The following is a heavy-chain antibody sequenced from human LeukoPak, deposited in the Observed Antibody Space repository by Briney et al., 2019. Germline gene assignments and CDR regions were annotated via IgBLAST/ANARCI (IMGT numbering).Heavy chain of an antibody. CDR1: GGSFSGYY. D-gene: IGHD3-3*01. V-gene: IGHV4-34*01. Sequence: SETLSLTCAVYGGSFSGYYWSWIRQPPGRGLEWIGEINHSGSTNYNPSLKSRVTISVDTSQNQFSLKLSSVTAADTAVYYCARGSLLRITIFGVADDAFDIWGQGTMVTVSS. CDR3: ARGSLLRITIFGVADDAFDI. J-gene: IGHJ3*02. CDR2: INHSGST.